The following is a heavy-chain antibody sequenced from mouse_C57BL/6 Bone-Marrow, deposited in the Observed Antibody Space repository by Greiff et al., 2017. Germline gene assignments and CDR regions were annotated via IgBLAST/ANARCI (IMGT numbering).Heavy chain of an antibody. D-gene: IGHD1-1*01. CDR2: IFPGSGST. J-gene: IGHJ4*01. CDR3: ARWAYYYGSSYAMDY. Sequence: QVQLQQSGPELVKPGASVKISCKASGYTFTDYYINWVKQRPGQGLEWIGWIFPGSGSTYYNEKFKGKATLTVDKSSSTAYMLLSSLTSEDSAVYFCARWAYYYGSSYAMDYWGQGTSVTVSS. V-gene: IGHV1-75*01. CDR1: GYTFTDYY.